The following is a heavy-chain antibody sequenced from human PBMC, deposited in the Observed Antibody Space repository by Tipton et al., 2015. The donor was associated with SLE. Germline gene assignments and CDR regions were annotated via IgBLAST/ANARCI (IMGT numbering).Heavy chain of an antibody. D-gene: IGHD3-10*01. Sequence: TLSLTCAVYGGSFSGYYWSWIRQPPGMGLEWIGSIYYSGSTFHDPSLKSRLTISVDTSKNQFSLKLSSVTAADTAVYYCARAEYSFDYWGQGALVTVSS. CDR2: IYYSGST. CDR1: GGSFSGYY. J-gene: IGHJ4*02. CDR3: ARAEYSFDY. V-gene: IGHV4-34*01.